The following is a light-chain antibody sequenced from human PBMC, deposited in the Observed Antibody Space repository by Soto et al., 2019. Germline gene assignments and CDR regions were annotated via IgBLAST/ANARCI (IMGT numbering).Light chain of an antibody. V-gene: IGKV1-12*01. Sequence: DIQMTQSPSTLSASVGDRVTITCRASQSISSWLAWYQQKPGKAPNLLIYKASTLQTGVPSRFSGSGSGTDFTLTITNLQPEDFATYYCHQASSFPLSFGGGTKVEIK. J-gene: IGKJ4*01. CDR1: QSISSW. CDR2: KAS. CDR3: HQASSFPLS.